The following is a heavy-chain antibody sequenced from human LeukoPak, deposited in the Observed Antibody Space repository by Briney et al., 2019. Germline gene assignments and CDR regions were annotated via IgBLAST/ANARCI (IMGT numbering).Heavy chain of an antibody. CDR3: ALGYCSGGSCYKGFDP. CDR2: MNPNIGNT. V-gene: IGHV1-8*01. Sequence: GASVKVSCKASVYTFTSYDNNLVRQATGQGREWMGLMNPNIGNTGYAQKFQGRVTMTRNTSISTAYMELSSLRSEDTAVYYCALGYCSGGSCYKGFDPWGQGTLVTVSS. CDR1: VYTFTSYD. D-gene: IGHD2-15*01. J-gene: IGHJ5*02.